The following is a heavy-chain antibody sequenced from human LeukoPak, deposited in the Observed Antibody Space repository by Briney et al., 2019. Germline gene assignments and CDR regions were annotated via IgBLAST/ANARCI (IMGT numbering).Heavy chain of an antibody. Sequence: GGSLRLSCAASGFTFSSYWMSWVRQAPGKGLEWVSAISGSSGPTHYADSVKGRFTISRDNSKNTLYLQMNSLRAEDTALYYCARVGYTDTWYSSPPFDYWGQGTLVTVSS. V-gene: IGHV3-23*01. CDR3: ARVGYTDTWYSSPPFDY. D-gene: IGHD2-15*01. CDR1: GFTFSSYW. J-gene: IGHJ4*02. CDR2: ISGSSGPT.